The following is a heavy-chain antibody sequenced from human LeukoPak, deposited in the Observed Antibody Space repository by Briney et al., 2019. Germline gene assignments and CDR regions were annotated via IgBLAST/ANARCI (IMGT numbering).Heavy chain of an antibody. D-gene: IGHD5-18*01. Sequence: GGSLRLSCAPSGFTVSSNYMSWVRQAPGKGLEWVSMISSGGSTDYADSVKGRFTISRDNSKNTLDLQMNSLRAEDTAVYYCARRGHGYGSPFDYWGQGTLVTVSS. CDR1: GFTVSSNY. J-gene: IGHJ4*02. V-gene: IGHV3-66*04. CDR3: ARRGHGYGSPFDY. CDR2: ISSGGST.